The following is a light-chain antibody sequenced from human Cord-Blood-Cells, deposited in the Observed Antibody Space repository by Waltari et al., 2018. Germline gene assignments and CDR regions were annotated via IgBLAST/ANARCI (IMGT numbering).Light chain of an antibody. CDR1: SSDVGGYTY. CDR2: DVS. V-gene: IGLV2-14*01. CDR3: RSYTSSSTWV. Sequence: QSALTPPASVSGSPGQSITISCTGTSSDVGGYTYVSWYQQHPGKAPKLMIYDVSNRPSGVSNRFSGSKSGNTASLTISGLQAEDEADYYCRSYTSSSTWVFGGGTKLTVL. J-gene: IGLJ3*02.